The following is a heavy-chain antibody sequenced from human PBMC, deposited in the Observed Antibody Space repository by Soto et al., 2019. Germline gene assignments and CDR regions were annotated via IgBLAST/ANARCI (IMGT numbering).Heavy chain of an antibody. CDR3: TTAGVRYYDFWSGYYQPFDY. D-gene: IGHD3-3*01. CDR1: GFTFSNAW. J-gene: IGHJ4*02. CDR2: IKSKTDGGTT. V-gene: IGHV3-15*01. Sequence: GGSLRLSCAASGFTFSNAWMSWVRQAPGKGLEWVGRIKSKTDGGTTDYAAPVKGRFTISRNDSKKTLYLQMNSLKTEDTAVYYCTTAGVRYYDFWSGYYQPFDYWGQGTLVTVSS.